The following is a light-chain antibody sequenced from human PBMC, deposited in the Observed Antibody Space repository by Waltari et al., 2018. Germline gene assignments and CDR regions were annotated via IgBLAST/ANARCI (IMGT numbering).Light chain of an antibody. CDR3: QQYNSYSPTWT. CDR2: KAS. V-gene: IGKV1-5*03. CDR1: QIISYS. Sequence: DIQMTQSPSTLSAFVGDRVSITCGASQIISYSLAWYLRKPGKAPKLLIYKASTLERGVPSRFSGSGSGTEFTLTISSLQPDDFATYYCQQYNSYSPTWTFGQGTKVEIK. J-gene: IGKJ1*01.